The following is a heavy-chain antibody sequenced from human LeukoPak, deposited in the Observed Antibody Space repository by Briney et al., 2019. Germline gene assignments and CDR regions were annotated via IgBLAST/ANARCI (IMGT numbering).Heavy chain of an antibody. V-gene: IGHV3-7*04. J-gene: IGHJ5*02. D-gene: IGHD3-16*01. Sequence: GGSLRLSCSASGFIFSNYWMTWVRQAPGKGPEWAANIKEDGSEKYYVDSVKGRFTISRDNAKKSLYLQMNSLRAEDTAVYFCARDMIILQSWGQGTLVTVSS. CDR1: GFIFSNYW. CDR2: IKEDGSEK. CDR3: ARDMIILQS.